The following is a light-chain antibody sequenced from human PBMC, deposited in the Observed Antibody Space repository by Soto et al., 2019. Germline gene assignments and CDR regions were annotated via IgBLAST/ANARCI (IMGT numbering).Light chain of an antibody. J-gene: IGKJ2*01. CDR3: QQYYGTPVT. Sequence: DIVMTQSPDSLAVSLGERATINCKSSQSVLYSSNNKNYLAWYRQKSGQPPKLLIYWASTRESGVPDRFSGSXSGTDFTLTISSLQXXXVAVYYCQQYYGTPVTFGQGTKLEIK. CDR2: WAS. V-gene: IGKV4-1*01. CDR1: QSVLYSSNNKNY.